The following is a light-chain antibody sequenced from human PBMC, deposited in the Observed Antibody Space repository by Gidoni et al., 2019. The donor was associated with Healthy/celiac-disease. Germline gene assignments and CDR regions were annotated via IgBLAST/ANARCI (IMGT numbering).Light chain of an antibody. CDR3: QQYYSYPRT. CDR1: QGLSSY. Sequence: AIRMTQSPSSFSASTGDRVTITCRASQGLSSYLAWYQQKPGKAPKLLIYAASTLQSGVPSRFSGSGSGTDFTLTISCLQSEEFATYYCQQYYSYPRTFGQGTKLEIK. V-gene: IGKV1-8*01. CDR2: AAS. J-gene: IGKJ2*01.